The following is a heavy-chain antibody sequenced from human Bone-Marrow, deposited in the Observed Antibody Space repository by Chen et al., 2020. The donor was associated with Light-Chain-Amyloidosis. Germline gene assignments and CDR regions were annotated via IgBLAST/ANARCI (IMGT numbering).Heavy chain of an antibody. D-gene: IGHD1-26*01. CDR3: VRAAEGGTYLEGIDH. Sequence: EVQLVESGGGVARPGGSLRLSCAASGLPFDNFGMNWVRQGPGKGLEWVSGISWNGGRTGYSESVKGRFTISRDNAKNSLYLQMNSLRPEDTAFYYCVRAAEGGTYLEGIDHWGQGTLVTVSP. V-gene: IGHV3-20*04. CDR2: ISWNGGRT. J-gene: IGHJ4*02. CDR1: GLPFDNFG.